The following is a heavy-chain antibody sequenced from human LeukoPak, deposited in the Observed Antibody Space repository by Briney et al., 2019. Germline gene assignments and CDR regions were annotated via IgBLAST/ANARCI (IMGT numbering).Heavy chain of an antibody. Sequence: SETLSLTCIVSSGSISSDQSYWGWIRQPPGKGLEWLGTIYYSGSTYINPSLRGRVTLSVDTSKNQYSLRLNSVTAADTAVYFCARDALSGTSYSNDLNWFDSWGQGILVTVSS. D-gene: IGHD1-1*01. V-gene: IGHV4-39*07. CDR3: ARDALSGTSYSNDLNWFDS. CDR2: IYYSGST. J-gene: IGHJ5*01. CDR1: SGSISSDQSY.